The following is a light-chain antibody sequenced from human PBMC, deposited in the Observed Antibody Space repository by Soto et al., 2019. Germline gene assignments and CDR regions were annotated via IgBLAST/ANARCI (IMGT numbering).Light chain of an antibody. Sequence: DIQMTQSPSTLSASVGDRVTITCRASQSISSWLAWYQQKPGKAPKLLIYQVSSLESGVPSRFSGSGSGTEFTLTISSLQPDDFATYYCQQYNSYSPWTFGKGTKVEIK. CDR1: QSISSW. CDR2: QVS. J-gene: IGKJ1*01. V-gene: IGKV1-5*03. CDR3: QQYNSYSPWT.